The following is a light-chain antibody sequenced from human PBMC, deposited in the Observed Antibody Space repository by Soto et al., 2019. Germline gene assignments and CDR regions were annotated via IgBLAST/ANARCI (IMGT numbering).Light chain of an antibody. CDR3: QQYYTFSLT. V-gene: IGKV1-5*01. Sequence: DIQMTQSPSTLSASIGDRVTITCRASQSISSWLAWYQQKLGRAPRLLIYDASSLESGVPSRFSGSGCGTEFTLTISSLQPDDFATYYCQQYYTFSLTFGGGTKVDIK. CDR2: DAS. CDR1: QSISSW. J-gene: IGKJ4*01.